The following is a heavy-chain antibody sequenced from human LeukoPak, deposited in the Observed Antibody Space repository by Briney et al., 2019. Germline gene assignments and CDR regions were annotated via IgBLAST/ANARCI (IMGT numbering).Heavy chain of an antibody. V-gene: IGHV4-34*01. D-gene: IGHD3-3*01. Sequence: PSETLSLTCAVYGVSFSGYYWSWIRQPPGKGLEWIGEINHSGSTNYNPSLKSRVTISVDTSKNQFSLKLSSVTAADTAVYYCARGLTIFGFWGQGTLVTVSS. CDR3: ARGLTIFGF. CDR1: GVSFSGYY. CDR2: INHSGST. J-gene: IGHJ4*02.